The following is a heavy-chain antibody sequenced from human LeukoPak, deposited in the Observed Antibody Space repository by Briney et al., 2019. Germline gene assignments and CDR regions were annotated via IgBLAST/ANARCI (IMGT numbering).Heavy chain of an antibody. Sequence: GGSLRLSCAASGFTFSSYSMNWVRQAPGKGLEWVSSIGSSSSYIYYADSVKGRFTISRDNAKNSLYLQMNSLRAEDTAVYYCASPRAVAGTGFDYWGQGTLVTVSS. D-gene: IGHD6-19*01. CDR1: GFTFSSYS. CDR2: IGSSSSYI. CDR3: ASPRAVAGTGFDY. V-gene: IGHV3-21*01. J-gene: IGHJ4*02.